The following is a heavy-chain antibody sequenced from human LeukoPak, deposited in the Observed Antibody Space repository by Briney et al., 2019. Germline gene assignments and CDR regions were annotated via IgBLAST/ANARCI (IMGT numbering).Heavy chain of an antibody. CDR2: IRSKTNSYAT. CDR1: GFSFSGSA. V-gene: IGHV3-73*01. CDR3: TWIRGYCSGGRCYSGYYYYMDV. Sequence: GGSLRLSCAASGFSFSGSAMHWVRQASGKGLDWVGRIRSKTNSYATAYAASVKGKLTISRDDSKNTLYLHMNSLKTEDTAVYYCTWIRGYCSGGRCYSGYYYYMDVWGKGTTVTVSS. D-gene: IGHD2-15*01. J-gene: IGHJ6*03.